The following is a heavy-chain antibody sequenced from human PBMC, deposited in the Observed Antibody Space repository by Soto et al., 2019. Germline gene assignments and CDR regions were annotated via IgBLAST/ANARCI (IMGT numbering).Heavy chain of an antibody. CDR1: GFAFSNAW. J-gene: IGHJ5*02. V-gene: IGHV3-15*01. D-gene: IGHD6-13*01. Sequence: EVQLVESGGGLVKPGGSLRLSCAASGFAFSNAWMGWVRQAPGKGLECVGRIKSKTDGGTTDYAAPVKGRFTISRDDSKNTLYLQMNSLKTEDTAVYYCTTVRRLIEAAGENWFDPWGQGTLVTVSS. CDR2: IKSKTDGGTT. CDR3: TTVRRLIEAAGENWFDP.